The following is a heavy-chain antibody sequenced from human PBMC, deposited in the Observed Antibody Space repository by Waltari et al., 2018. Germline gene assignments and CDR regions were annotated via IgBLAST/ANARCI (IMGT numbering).Heavy chain of an antibody. J-gene: IGHJ4*02. D-gene: IGHD1-26*01. V-gene: IGHV3-72*01. CDR1: GFTFMSHY. CDR2: TKNKRNGYTT. CDR3: GRWTSGSPDV. Sequence: EVHLVESGGGLVQPGGFLRPSWAASGFTFMSHYMDWVRQAPGKGLEWVGRTKNKRNGYTTEYAASVRGRFTISRDESENSVYLQMNSLKTEDTAVYFCGRWTSGSPDVWGQGTLVTVSS.